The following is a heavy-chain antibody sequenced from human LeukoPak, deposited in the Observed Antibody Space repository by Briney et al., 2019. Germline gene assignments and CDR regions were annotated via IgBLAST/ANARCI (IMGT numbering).Heavy chain of an antibody. CDR1: GFTFSSYA. CDR2: ISGSGGST. D-gene: IGHD2-21*01. V-gene: IGHV3-23*01. CDR3: ITPLPYSAQ. J-gene: IGHJ4*02. Sequence: GGSLRLSCAASGFTFSSYAMSWVRQAPGKGREWVSAISGSGGSTYYADSVKGRFTISRDNSKNTLYLQMNSLRAEATAVYSCITPLPYSAQGGQGTLVTVSS.